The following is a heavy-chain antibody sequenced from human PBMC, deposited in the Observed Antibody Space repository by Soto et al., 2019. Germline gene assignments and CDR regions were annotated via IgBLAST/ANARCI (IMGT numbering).Heavy chain of an antibody. CDR1: GVPFSSYA. Sequence: PGGSLSLSCTASGVPFSSYAMHWVRHATGKGLEWVAVISYDGSNKYYADSVKGRFTISRDNSKNTLYLQMNSLRAEDTAVYYCARDMAAAGTRYYYYGMDGRVHGTTVTVSS. CDR2: ISYDGSNK. CDR3: ARDMAAAGTRYYYYGMDG. V-gene: IGHV3-30-3*01. D-gene: IGHD6-13*01. J-gene: IGHJ6*02.